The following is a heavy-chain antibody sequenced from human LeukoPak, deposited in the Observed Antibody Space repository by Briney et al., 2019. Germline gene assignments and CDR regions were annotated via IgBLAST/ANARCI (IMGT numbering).Heavy chain of an antibody. D-gene: IGHD3-3*01. J-gene: IGHJ3*01. CDR1: GFTFSSYS. CDR2: ISSSSSYI. V-gene: IGHV3-21*01. CDR3: ARGWSSDAFDF. Sequence: GGSLRLSCVASGFTFSSYSLNWVHQAPGKGLEWVASISSSSSYIYYRDSLKGRFIISRDNRRKSLYLEMNSLRAADTAMYYCARGWSSDAFDFWGQGTPVTVSS.